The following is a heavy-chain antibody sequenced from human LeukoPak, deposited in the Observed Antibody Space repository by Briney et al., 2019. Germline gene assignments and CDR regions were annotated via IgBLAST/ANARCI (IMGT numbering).Heavy chain of an antibody. CDR2: INPNSGGT. CDR3: ARGSGYSYGYHDAFDI. CDR1: GYTFTGYY. D-gene: IGHD5-18*01. Sequence: GASVKVSCKASGYTFTGYYMHWVRQAPGQGLEWMGRINPNSGGTNYAQKFQGRVTMTRDTSISTAYTELSRLRSDDTAVYYCARGSGYSYGYHDAFDIWGQGTMVTVSS. J-gene: IGHJ3*02. V-gene: IGHV1-2*06.